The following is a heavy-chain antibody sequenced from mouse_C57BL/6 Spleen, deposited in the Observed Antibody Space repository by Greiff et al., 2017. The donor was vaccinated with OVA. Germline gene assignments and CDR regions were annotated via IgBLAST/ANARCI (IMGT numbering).Heavy chain of an antibody. V-gene: IGHV1-69*01. CDR2: IDPSDSYT. D-gene: IGHD1-1*01. Sequence: QVQLQQPVAELVMPGASVKLSCKASGYTFTSYWMHWVKQRPGQGLEWIGEIDPSDSYTNYNQKFKGKSTLTVDKSSSTAYMQLSSLTSEDSAVYYCATISSYDWYFDVWGTGTTVTVSS. CDR3: ATISSYDWYFDV. J-gene: IGHJ1*03. CDR1: GYTFTSYW.